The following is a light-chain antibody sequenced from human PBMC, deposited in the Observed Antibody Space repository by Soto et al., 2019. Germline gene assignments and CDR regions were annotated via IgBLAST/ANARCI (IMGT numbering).Light chain of an antibody. CDR2: EVS. CDR1: SSDVGSYNL. Sequence: QSVLTQPASVSGSPGQSITISCTGTSSDVGSYNLVSWYQQHPDKAPKLMVYEVSKRPSGVSIRFSGSKSGNTASLTISGLKADYEADYYCCSYTGSIPVFGTVTKVTVL. CDR3: CSYTGSIPV. V-gene: IGLV2-23*02. J-gene: IGLJ1*01.